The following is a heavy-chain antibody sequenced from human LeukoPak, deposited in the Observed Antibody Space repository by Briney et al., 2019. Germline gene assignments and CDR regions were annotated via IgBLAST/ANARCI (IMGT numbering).Heavy chain of an antibody. CDR2: MNPNSGNT. CDR1: GYTFTSYD. Sequence: EASVKVSCKASGYTFTSYDINWVRQATGQGLEWMGWMNPNSGNTGYAQKFQGRVTMTRNTSISTAYMELSSLRSEDTAVYYCARLHSSYFLYGMDVWGQGTTVTVSS. D-gene: IGHD6-6*01. CDR3: ARLHSSYFLYGMDV. V-gene: IGHV1-8*01. J-gene: IGHJ6*02.